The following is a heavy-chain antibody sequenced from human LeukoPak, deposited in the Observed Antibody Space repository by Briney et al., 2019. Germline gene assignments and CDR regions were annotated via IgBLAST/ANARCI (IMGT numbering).Heavy chain of an antibody. CDR2: ISWNSGSI. D-gene: IGHD3-22*01. Sequence: QPGGSLRLSCAASGFTFDDYAMHWVRQAPGKGLEWVSGISWNSGSIGYADSVKGRFTTSRDNAKNSLYLQMNSLRAEDTALYYCAKDHYYDSSGYYYEFDYWGQGTLVTVSS. V-gene: IGHV3-9*01. CDR3: AKDHYYDSSGYYYEFDY. CDR1: GFTFDDYA. J-gene: IGHJ4*02.